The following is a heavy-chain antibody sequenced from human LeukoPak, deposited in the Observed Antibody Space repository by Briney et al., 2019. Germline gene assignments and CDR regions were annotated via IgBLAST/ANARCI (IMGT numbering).Heavy chain of an antibody. CDR3: AKDFGILWFGTYFDY. D-gene: IGHD3-10*01. V-gene: IGHV3-23*01. Sequence: PGGSLRLSCTASGFTLSSYEMSWIRQAPGKGLEWVSSIDYSGGDTHYADSVKGRFTISRDNSKNTLYLQMNSLRAEDTAVYYCAKDFGILWFGTYFDYWGQGTLVTVSS. CDR2: IDYSGGDT. CDR1: GFTLSSYE. J-gene: IGHJ4*02.